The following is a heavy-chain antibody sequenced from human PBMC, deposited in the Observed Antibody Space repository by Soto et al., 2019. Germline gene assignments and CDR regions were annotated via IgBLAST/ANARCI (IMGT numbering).Heavy chain of an antibody. D-gene: IGHD3-22*01. Sequence: PSETLSLTCTVSGGSISSGDYYWSWIRQPPGKGLEWIGYIYYSGSTYYNPSLKSRVTISVDTSKNQFSLKLNSVTAADTAVYYCARVGRYYDSGVRRGYHAYWGQGTPVTVSS. V-gene: IGHV4-30-4*01. CDR2: IYYSGST. CDR3: ARVGRYYDSGVRRGYHAY. CDR1: GGSISSGDYY. J-gene: IGHJ1*01.